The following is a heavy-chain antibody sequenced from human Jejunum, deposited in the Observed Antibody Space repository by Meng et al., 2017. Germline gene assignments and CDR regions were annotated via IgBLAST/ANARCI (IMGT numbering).Heavy chain of an antibody. CDR1: GFIVDDYG. D-gene: IGHD3-16*01. CDR2: ISTSGGTT. Sequence: EVQLVESGGDVVRPGGSLRLSCAASGFIVDDYGMTWVRQAPGKGLEWVSGISTSGGTTYYADSVKGRFTISRDNSKNTLYLQMNSLRVEDTATYYCAKDRTIWGYFDPWGQGTLVTVSS. CDR3: AKDRTIWGYFDP. J-gene: IGHJ5*02. V-gene: IGHV3-23*04.